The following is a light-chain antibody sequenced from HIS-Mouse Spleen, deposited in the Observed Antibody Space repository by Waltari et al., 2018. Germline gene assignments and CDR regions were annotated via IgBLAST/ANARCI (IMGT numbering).Light chain of an antibody. CDR1: SSAVGGYNY. J-gene: IGLJ2*01. CDR3: SSYTSSSTLV. V-gene: IGLV2-14*01. CDR2: EVS. Sequence: QSALTQPASVSGFPGQSITISCPGTSSAVGGYNYVSWYQQHPGKAPKLMIYEVSNRPSGVSNRFSGSKSGNTASLTISGLQAEDEADYYCSSYTSSSTLVFGGGTKLTVL.